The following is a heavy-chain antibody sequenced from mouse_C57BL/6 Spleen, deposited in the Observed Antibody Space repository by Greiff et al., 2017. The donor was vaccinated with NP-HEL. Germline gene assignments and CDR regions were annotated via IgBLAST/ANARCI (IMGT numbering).Heavy chain of an antibody. J-gene: IGHJ4*01. D-gene: IGHD2-3*01. Sequence: VQLKQSGAELVRPGASVKLSCTASGFNIKDDYMHWVKQRPEQGLEWIGWIDPENGDTEYASKFQGKATITADTSANTAYLQLSSLTSEDTAVDYCTTGWLLEGAMDYWGQGTSVTVSS. CDR1: GFNIKDDY. CDR2: IDPENGDT. CDR3: TTGWLLEGAMDY. V-gene: IGHV14-4*01.